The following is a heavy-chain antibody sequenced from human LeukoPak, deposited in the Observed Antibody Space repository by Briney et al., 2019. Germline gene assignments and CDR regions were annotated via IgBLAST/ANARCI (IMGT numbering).Heavy chain of an antibody. CDR1: GFTFSSYS. V-gene: IGHV3-48*01. D-gene: IGHD1-26*01. CDR3: ARASGSYQYFQH. CDR2: ISSSSSTI. J-gene: IGHJ1*01. Sequence: QSGGSLRLSCAASGFTFSSYSMNWVRQAPGKGLEWLSYISSSSSTIYYADSVKGRFTISRDNAENSLYLQMNNLRAEDTAVYYCARASGSYQYFQHWGQGTLVTVSS.